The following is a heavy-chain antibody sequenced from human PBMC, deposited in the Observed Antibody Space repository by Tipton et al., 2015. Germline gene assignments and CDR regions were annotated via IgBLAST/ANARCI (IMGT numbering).Heavy chain of an antibody. V-gene: IGHV4-38-2*01. J-gene: IGHJ4*02. CDR1: AYSISSDYY. CDR2: ISHRGNT. Sequence: TLSLTCAVSAYSISSDYYWGWIRQPPGKGLERIGSISHRGNTYYNPSLKSRVTMSRDTPINQFSLKLTSVTAADTAVYYCACQDYDSLTRDYQTVDYWGQGTLVTVSS. D-gene: IGHD3-9*01. CDR3: ACQDYDSLTRDYQTVDY.